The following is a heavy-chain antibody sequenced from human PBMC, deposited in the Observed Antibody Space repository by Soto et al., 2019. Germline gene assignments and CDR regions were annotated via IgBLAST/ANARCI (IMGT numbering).Heavy chain of an antibody. CDR3: ARDRSSGWTEDAFDI. D-gene: IGHD6-19*01. V-gene: IGHV1-69*13. CDR1: GGTFSSYA. J-gene: IGHJ3*02. CDR2: IIPIFGTA. Sequence: GASVKVSCKASGGTFSSYAISWVRQAPGQGLEWMGGIIPIFGTANYAQKFQGRVTITADESTSTAYMELSSLRSEDTAVYYCARDRSSGWTEDAFDIWGQGTMVTVSS.